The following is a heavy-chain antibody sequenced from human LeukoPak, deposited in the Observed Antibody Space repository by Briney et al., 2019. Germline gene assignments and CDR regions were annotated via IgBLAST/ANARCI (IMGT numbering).Heavy chain of an antibody. Sequence: GGSLRLSCAASGFTFDDYAMHWVRQAPGKGLEWVSGISWNSGSIGYADSVKGRFTISRDNAKNSLYLQMNSLRAEDTALYYCAKGGPTVPTALFDYWGQGTLVTVSS. V-gene: IGHV3-9*01. CDR1: GFTFDDYA. J-gene: IGHJ4*02. CDR3: AKGGPTVPTALFDY. CDR2: ISWNSGSI. D-gene: IGHD4-17*01.